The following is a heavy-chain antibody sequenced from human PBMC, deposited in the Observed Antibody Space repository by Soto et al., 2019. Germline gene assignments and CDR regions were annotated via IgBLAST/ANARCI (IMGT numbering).Heavy chain of an antibody. Sequence: HPGGSLRLSCAASGFTFSSYWMSWVRQAPGKGLEWVANIKQDGSEKYYVDSVKGRFTISRDNAKNSLYLQMNSLRAEDTAVYYCARESCSSTSCSPTIFDYWGQGTLVTVSS. CDR1: GFTFSSYW. V-gene: IGHV3-7*01. CDR3: ARESCSSTSCSPTIFDY. CDR2: IKQDGSEK. J-gene: IGHJ4*02. D-gene: IGHD2-2*01.